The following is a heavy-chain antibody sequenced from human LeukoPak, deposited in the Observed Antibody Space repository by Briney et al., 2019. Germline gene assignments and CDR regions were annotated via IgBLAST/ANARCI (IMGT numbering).Heavy chain of an antibody. CDR2: IKSQTDGGTI. Sequence: PGGSLRLSCVATGFTFSYAWMTWVRPAPGKRLEWIGRIKSQTDGGTIDYAAPVKGRSTISRDDSKNTLYLQMNSLRVEDTAVYYCARDQSGSGWYYWGQGTLVTVSS. J-gene: IGHJ4*02. D-gene: IGHD6-19*01. CDR1: GFTFSYAW. CDR3: ARDQSGSGWYY. V-gene: IGHV3-15*01.